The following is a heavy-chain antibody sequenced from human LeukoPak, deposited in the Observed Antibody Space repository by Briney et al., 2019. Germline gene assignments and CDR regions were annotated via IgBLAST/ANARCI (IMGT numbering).Heavy chain of an antibody. Sequence: PGGSLRLSCTASGFTFGDYAMSWFCQAPGKGLEWVGFIRSKAYGGTTEYAASVKGRFTISRDDSKSIAYLQMNSLKTEDTAVYYCTRDGGSSPRVFDYRGQGTLVTVSS. CDR3: TRDGGSSPRVFDY. V-gene: IGHV3-49*03. D-gene: IGHD1-26*01. CDR1: GFTFGDYA. CDR2: IRSKAYGGTT. J-gene: IGHJ4*02.